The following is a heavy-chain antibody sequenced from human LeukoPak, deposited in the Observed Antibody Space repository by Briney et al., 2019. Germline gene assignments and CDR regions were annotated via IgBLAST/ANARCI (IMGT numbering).Heavy chain of an antibody. CDR1: GGSISSSSYY. Sequence: PSETLSLTCTVSGGSISSSSYYWGWIRQPPGKGLEWIGTIYYTGSTYYNPSLKSRVTISADTSKNQFSLKLSSVTAADTAVYYCARLAVSSSSTFDYWGQGTLVTVSS. CDR2: IYYTGST. J-gene: IGHJ4*02. V-gene: IGHV4-39*01. D-gene: IGHD6-13*01. CDR3: ARLAVSSSSTFDY.